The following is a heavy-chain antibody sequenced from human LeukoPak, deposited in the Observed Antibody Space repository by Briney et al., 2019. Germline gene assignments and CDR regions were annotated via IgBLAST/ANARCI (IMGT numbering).Heavy chain of an antibody. CDR1: GFTFSSYG. CDR2: IWYDGSNK. Sequence: PGGSLRLSCAASGFTFSSYGMHWVRQAPGKGLEWVAVIWYDGSNKYYADSVKGRFTISRDNSKNTLYLQMNSLRAEDTAVYYCAREGPLRYFDWLLKPPDAFDIWGQGTMVTVSS. J-gene: IGHJ3*02. V-gene: IGHV3-33*01. CDR3: AREGPLRYFDWLLKPPDAFDI. D-gene: IGHD3-9*01.